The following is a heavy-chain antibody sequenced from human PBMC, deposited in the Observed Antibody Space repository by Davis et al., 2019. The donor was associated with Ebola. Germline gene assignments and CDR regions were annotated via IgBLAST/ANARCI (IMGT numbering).Heavy chain of an antibody. CDR2: IYPGDSDT. V-gene: IGHV5-51*01. J-gene: IGHJ4*02. CDR1: GYNFANYW. Sequence: GESLKISCQGSGYNFANYWIGWVRQMPGKGLEWMGIIYPGDSDTRYSPSFQGQVTISADKSISTAYLQWKSLKASDTAIYYCARQPGLVGAADFWGQGTLVTVSS. CDR3: ARQPGLVGAADF. D-gene: IGHD1-26*01.